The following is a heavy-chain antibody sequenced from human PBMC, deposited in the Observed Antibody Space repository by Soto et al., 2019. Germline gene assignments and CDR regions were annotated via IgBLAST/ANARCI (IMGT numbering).Heavy chain of an antibody. V-gene: IGHV3-23*01. J-gene: IGHJ4*02. CDR1: GFTFSSYA. CDR2: VGGSGTST. D-gene: IGHD6-6*01. CDR3: AHHQRTTARQLGYFDY. Sequence: EVRLLESGGGLVQPGGSLRLSCAASGFTFSSYAMSWVRQAPGKGLEWVSAVGGSGTSTYYADSVKGRFTISRDNSKNTLYLEMNSLRAEDTAVYYCAHHQRTTARQLGYFDYWGQGTLVTVSS.